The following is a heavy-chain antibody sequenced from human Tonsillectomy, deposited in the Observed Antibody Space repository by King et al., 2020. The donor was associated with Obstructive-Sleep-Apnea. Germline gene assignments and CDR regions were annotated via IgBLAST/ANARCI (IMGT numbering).Heavy chain of an antibody. CDR3: ARDGGPSLTRHTDY. Sequence: QLVQSGAEVKKPGASVKVSCKASGYTFTSYYMHWVRQAPGQGLEWMGIINPSGGSTSYAQKFQGRVTMTRDTSTGPVYMELSSLRSEDTAGNYCARDGGPSLTRHTDYWGQGTLVTVSS. V-gene: IGHV1-46*01. J-gene: IGHJ4*02. D-gene: IGHD3-16*01. CDR2: INPSGGST. CDR1: GYTFTSYY.